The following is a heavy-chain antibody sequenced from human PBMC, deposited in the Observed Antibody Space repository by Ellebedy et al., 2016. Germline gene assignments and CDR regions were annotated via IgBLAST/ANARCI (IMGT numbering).Heavy chain of an antibody. V-gene: IGHV4-34*01. Sequence: SETLSLXXAVYGGSFSGYYWSWIRQPPGKGLEWIGEINHSGSTNYNPSLKSRVTISVDTSKNQFSLKLSSVTAADTAVYYCACGGEAAAGTGWFNPWGQGTLVTVSS. D-gene: IGHD6-13*01. J-gene: IGHJ5*02. CDR1: GGSFSGYY. CDR3: ACGGEAAAGTGWFNP. CDR2: INHSGST.